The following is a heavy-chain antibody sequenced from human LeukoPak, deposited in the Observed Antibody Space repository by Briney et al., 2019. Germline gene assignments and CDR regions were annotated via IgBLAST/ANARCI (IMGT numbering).Heavy chain of an antibody. D-gene: IGHD6-6*01. CDR2: IRTSSSTT. CDR3: AREYSSSSGRAFDI. Sequence: GGSLRLSCAASGFTFSSYGMNWVRQVPGKGLEWVSYIRTSSSTTYYADSVKGRFTISRDNANSSLYLQMSSLRPEDTAMYYCAREYSSSSGRAFDIWGQGTMVTVSS. V-gene: IGHV3-48*01. J-gene: IGHJ3*02. CDR1: GFTFSSYG.